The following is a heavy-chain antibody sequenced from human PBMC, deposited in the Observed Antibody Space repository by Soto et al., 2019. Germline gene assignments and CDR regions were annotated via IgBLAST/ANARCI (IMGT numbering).Heavy chain of an antibody. CDR3: AADRRDYYDISGYPLDY. Sequence: QMQLVQSGPEVKKPGTSVKVSCKASGFTFTSSSVQWVRQARGQRLEWIGWIVVGSGNTNYAQKFQERVTITRDMSTSTAYMELSSLRSEDTAVYYCAADRRDYYDISGYPLDYWCQGTLVTVSS. V-gene: IGHV1-58*01. D-gene: IGHD3-22*01. CDR2: IVVGSGNT. J-gene: IGHJ4*02. CDR1: GFTFTSSS.